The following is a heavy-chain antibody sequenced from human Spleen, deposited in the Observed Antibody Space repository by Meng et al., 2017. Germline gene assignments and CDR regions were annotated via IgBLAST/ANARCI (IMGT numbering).Heavy chain of an antibody. CDR1: GFTFSSYE. J-gene: IGHJ4*02. CDR3: ARDTSSGWYSDYFDY. CDR2: ISSSGSTI. Sequence: GESLKISCAASGFTFSSYEMNWVRQAPGKGLEWVSYISSSGSTIYYADSVKGRFTISRDNAKNSLYLQMNSLRAEDTAVYYCARDTSSGWYSDYFDYWGQGTQVTVSS. D-gene: IGHD6-19*01. V-gene: IGHV3-48*03.